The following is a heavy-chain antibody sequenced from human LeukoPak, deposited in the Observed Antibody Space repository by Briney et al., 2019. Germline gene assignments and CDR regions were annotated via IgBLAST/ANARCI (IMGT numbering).Heavy chain of an antibody. CDR1: GGSFHGYY. Sequence: NPSETLSLTCAVYGGSFHGYYWSWIRQPPGKGLEWIGEINHSGSTNYNPSLKSRVTISVDTYKNQFSLRLSSVTAADTAVYYCAREISPADSSSAFDYWGQETLVTVSS. CDR3: AREISPADSSSAFDY. J-gene: IGHJ4*02. V-gene: IGHV4-34*01. D-gene: IGHD6-6*01. CDR2: INHSGST.